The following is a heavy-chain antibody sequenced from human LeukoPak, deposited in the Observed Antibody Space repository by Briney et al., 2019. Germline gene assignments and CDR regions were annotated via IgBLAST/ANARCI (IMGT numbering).Heavy chain of an antibody. D-gene: IGHD4-17*01. J-gene: IGHJ4*02. CDR3: ATRGDYGDYWYYFDY. CDR1: GFTVSSNY. V-gene: IGHV3-53*01. CDR2: IYSGGSGGST. Sequence: GGSLRLSCAASGFTVSSNYMGWVRQAPGKGLEWVSVIYSGGSGGSTYYADSVKGRFTISRDNSKNTLYLQMNSLRAEDTAVYYCATRGDYGDYWYYFDYWGQGTLVTVSS.